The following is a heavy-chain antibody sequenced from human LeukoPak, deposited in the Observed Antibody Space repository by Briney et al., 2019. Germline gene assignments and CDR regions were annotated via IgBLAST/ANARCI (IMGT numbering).Heavy chain of an antibody. Sequence: GGSLRLSCATSGFTFSRHFMNWVRQAPGRGLEWVSSISSTASTIYYAGSVKGRFTISRDNAKNSLYLQMNSLRAEDTAVYYCAKDLGTRRRWLQNLVAGDDAFDIWGQGTMVTVSS. CDR1: GFTFSRHF. CDR3: AKDLGTRRRWLQNLVAGDDAFDI. D-gene: IGHD5-24*01. J-gene: IGHJ3*02. V-gene: IGHV3-48*03. CDR2: ISSTASTI.